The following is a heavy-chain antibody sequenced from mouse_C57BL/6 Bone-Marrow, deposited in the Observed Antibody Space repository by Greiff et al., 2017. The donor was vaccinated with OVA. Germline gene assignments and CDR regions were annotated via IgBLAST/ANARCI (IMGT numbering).Heavy chain of an antibody. D-gene: IGHD1-1*01. V-gene: IGHV1-4*01. J-gene: IGHJ4*01. CDR3: ARDSITTVVPCAMDY. CDR2: INPSSGYT. CDR1: GYTFTSYT. Sequence: QVQLQQSGAELARPGASVKMSCKASGYTFTSYTMHWVKQRPGQGLEWIGYINPSSGYTKYNQKFKDKATLTADKSSSTAYMQLSSLTSEDSAVYYCARDSITTVVPCAMDYWGQGTSVTVSS.